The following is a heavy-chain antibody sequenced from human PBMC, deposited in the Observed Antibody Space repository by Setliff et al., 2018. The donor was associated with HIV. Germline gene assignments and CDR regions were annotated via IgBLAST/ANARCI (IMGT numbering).Heavy chain of an antibody. CDR1: GYTFTSYW. D-gene: IGHD4-17*01. J-gene: IGHJ3*01. V-gene: IGHV5-51*01. CDR3: ARQTVSHGNGFDL. Sequence: GESLKISCKGSGYTFTSYWIGWVRQMPGKGLEWMGIIYPGDSDTRYSPSFQGQVTISADKSISTAYLQWRSLQASDTAMYYCARQTVSHGNGFDLWGQGTLVTVSS. CDR2: IYPGDSDT.